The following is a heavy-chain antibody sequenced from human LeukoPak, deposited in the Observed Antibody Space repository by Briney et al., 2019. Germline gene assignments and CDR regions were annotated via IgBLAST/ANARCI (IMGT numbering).Heavy chain of an antibody. Sequence: GGSLRLSCAASGFTFDDYAMHWVRQAPGKGLERVSGISWNSGSIGYADSVKGRFTISRDNAKNSLYLQMNSLRAEDTALYYCAKDMGSGAYCGGDCHATMGYWGQGTLVTVSS. D-gene: IGHD2-21*02. CDR2: ISWNSGSI. V-gene: IGHV3-9*01. CDR3: AKDMGSGAYCGGDCHATMGY. CDR1: GFTFDDYA. J-gene: IGHJ4*02.